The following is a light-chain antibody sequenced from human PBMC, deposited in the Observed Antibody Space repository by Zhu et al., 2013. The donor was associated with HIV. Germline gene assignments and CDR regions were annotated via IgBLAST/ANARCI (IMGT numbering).Light chain of an antibody. V-gene: IGLV1-40*01. CDR3: QSYDSSLSGVV. J-gene: IGLJ2*01. Sequence: QSVLTQPPSVSGAPGQRVTISCTGGSSNIGAGYDVHWYQQLPGTAPKILIFGNNNRPSGVPDRFSGSKSGTSASLAITGLQAEDEADYYCQSYDSSLSGVVFGGGTKLTVL. CDR1: SSNIGAGYD. CDR2: GNN.